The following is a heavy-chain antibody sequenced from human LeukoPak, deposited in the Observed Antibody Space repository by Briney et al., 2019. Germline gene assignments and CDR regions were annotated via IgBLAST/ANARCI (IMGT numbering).Heavy chain of an antibody. V-gene: IGHV1-46*01. D-gene: IGHD3-9*01. CDR2: INPSGGST. CDR1: GYTFTSYY. J-gene: IGHJ4*02. Sequence: ASVKVSCKASGYTFTSYYMHWVRQAPGQGLEWMGIINPSGGSTSYAQKFQGRVTMTRDTSTSTVYMELSSLRSEDTALYYCVKGGYYDLLTGDEIDYWGQGTLVTVSS. CDR3: VKGGYYDLLTGDEIDY.